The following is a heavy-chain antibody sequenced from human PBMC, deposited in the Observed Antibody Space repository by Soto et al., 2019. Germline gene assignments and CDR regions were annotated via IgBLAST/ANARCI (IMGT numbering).Heavy chain of an antibody. J-gene: IGHJ6*02. CDR1: GLTCSDCY. CDR3: ARVRFGERGYAMDV. D-gene: IGHD3-10*01. Sequence: QVPLVESGGGLVKPGGSLRLSCAASGLTCSDCYMNWIRQAAGKGLEWVSYISSSGSSINYAGSVKGRFTISRDNAKNSLYLKMNSLRAEDTAMYYCARVRFGERGYAMDVWGQGTTVIVSS. CDR2: ISSSGSSI. V-gene: IGHV3-11*01.